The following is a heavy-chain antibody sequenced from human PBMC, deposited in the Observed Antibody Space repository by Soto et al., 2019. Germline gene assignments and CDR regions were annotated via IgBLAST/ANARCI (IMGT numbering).Heavy chain of an antibody. Sequence: QVQLVESGGGVVQPGRSLRLSCAASGFTFSSYAMHWVRQAPGKGLEWVAVISYDGSNKYYADSVKGRFTISRDNSKNTLYLQMNSLRAEDTAVYYCVSSSVGEHYYYYGMDVWGQGTTVTVSS. CDR3: VSSSVGEHYYYYGMDV. CDR1: GFTFSSYA. CDR2: ISYDGSNK. J-gene: IGHJ6*02. V-gene: IGHV3-30-3*01. D-gene: IGHD1-26*01.